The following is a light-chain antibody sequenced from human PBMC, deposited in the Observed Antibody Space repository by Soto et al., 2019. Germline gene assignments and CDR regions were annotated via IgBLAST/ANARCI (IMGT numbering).Light chain of an antibody. J-gene: IGKJ2*01. CDR2: GAS. V-gene: IGKV1-39*01. CDR1: QSISHY. CDR3: QQSYSIPQT. Sequence: DIQMTQSPSSLSASVGDRVTITCRASQSISHYLNWYQQKPGKAPKLLIYGASSLQSGVPSRFSGSGSGTDFTITISSLQTEDFATYYCQQSYSIPQTFGQGTKLEI.